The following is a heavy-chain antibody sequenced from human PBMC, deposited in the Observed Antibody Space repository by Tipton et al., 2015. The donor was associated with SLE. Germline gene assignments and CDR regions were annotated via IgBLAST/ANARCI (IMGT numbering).Heavy chain of an antibody. Sequence: GSLRLSCAASGFSFSTYGMHWVRQAPGKGLVWVSLISSDGTNSNYADSVKGRFTISRDNAKNSLFLQLNSLRVEDMAVYYCSSIRRWGPGALVPVSS. CDR1: GFSFSTYG. V-gene: IGHV3-74*01. CDR2: ISSDGTNS. J-gene: IGHJ4*03. CDR3: SSIRR.